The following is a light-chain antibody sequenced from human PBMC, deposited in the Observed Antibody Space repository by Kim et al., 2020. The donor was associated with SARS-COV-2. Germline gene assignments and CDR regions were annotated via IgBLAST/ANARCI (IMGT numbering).Light chain of an antibody. CDR1: SSDIGGYDY. CDR3: SSYTNSNTLI. Sequence: GQSITISGTGTSSDIGGYDYVSWYQQYPGKAPKLLIYDVSERPSGFSIRFSGSKSDNTASLTISGLQADDEADYYCSSYTNSNTLIFGGGTQLTVL. CDR2: DVS. J-gene: IGLJ2*01. V-gene: IGLV2-14*04.